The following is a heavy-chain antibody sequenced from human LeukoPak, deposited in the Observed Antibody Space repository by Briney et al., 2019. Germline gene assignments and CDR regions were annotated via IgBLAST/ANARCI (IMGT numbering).Heavy chain of an antibody. J-gene: IGHJ1*01. CDR2: ISGSGGST. D-gene: IGHD3-10*01. V-gene: IGHV3-23*01. CDR3: AKASIITMVRGPVFQH. CDR1: GFTFSSYV. Sequence: GGSLRLSCAASGFTFSSYVMSWVRQAPGKGLEWVSAISGSGGSTYYADSVKGRFTISRDNSKNTLYLQMNSLRAEDTAVYYCAKASIITMVRGPVFQHWGQGTLVTVSS.